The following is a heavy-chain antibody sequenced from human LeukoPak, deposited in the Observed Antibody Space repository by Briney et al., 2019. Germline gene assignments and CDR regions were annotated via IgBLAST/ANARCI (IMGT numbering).Heavy chain of an antibody. Sequence: SETLSLTCTVSGVSVSSGSYYWSWLRQPPGKGLEWIGYIYYSGSTNYNPSLKSRVTISVDTSKNQFSLKLSSVTAADTAAYYCARKRDDFWSGSPSAHFDYWGQGTLVTVSS. CDR3: ARKRDDFWSGSPSAHFDY. V-gene: IGHV4-61*01. D-gene: IGHD3-3*01. J-gene: IGHJ4*02. CDR2: IYYSGST. CDR1: GVSVSSGSYY.